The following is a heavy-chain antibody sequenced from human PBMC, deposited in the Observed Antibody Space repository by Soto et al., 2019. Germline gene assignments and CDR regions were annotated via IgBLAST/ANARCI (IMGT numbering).Heavy chain of an antibody. V-gene: IGHV4-34*02. D-gene: IGHD3-16*01. CDR1: GDSLSDYY. J-gene: IGHJ5*02. CDR3: TGGQHYTWGT. Sequence: QLPLQQWGAGLLKPSETLSLTCAASGDSLSDYYWCWIRQSPGKGLEWIGEIRHSGYTKYNPSFKSPVIIPIEASNNQYSLKLNAVTDANTARYFCTGGQHYTWGTLDQATLFTV. CDR2: IRHSGYT.